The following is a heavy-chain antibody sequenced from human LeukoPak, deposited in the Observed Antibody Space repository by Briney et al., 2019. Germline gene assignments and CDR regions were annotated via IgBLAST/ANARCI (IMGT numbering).Heavy chain of an antibody. V-gene: IGHV3-13*01. CDR3: ARARRDGYNWAFDI. CDR2: IGTAGDT. J-gene: IGHJ3*02. CDR1: GFTFSSYD. D-gene: IGHD5-24*01. Sequence: GGSPRLSCAASGFTFSSYDMHWVRQATGKGLEWVSAIGTAGDTYYPGSVKGRFTISRENAKNSLYLQMNSLRAGDTAVYYCARARRDGYNWAFDIWGQGTMVTVSS.